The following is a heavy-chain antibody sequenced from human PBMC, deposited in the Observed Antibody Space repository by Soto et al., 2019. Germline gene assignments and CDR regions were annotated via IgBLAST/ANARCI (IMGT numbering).Heavy chain of an antibody. V-gene: IGHV1-18*01. J-gene: IGHJ4*02. CDR2: ISAYNGNT. CDR1: GYTFTSYG. Sequence: GASVKVSCKASGYTFTSYGISWVRQAPGQGLEWMGWISAYNGNTNYAQKLQGRVTMTTDTSTSTAYMELRSLRSDDTAVYYCARDSPLFYYGSGSYYNRFDYWGQGTLVTVSS. D-gene: IGHD3-10*01. CDR3: ARDSPLFYYGSGSYYNRFDY.